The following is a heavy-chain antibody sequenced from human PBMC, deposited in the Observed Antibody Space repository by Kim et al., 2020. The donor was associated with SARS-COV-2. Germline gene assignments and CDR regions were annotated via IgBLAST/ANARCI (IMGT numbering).Heavy chain of an antibody. CDR3: ARDSYYYDSSGYYYSPWYYYGMDV. CDR2: IWYDGSNK. CDR1: GFTFSSYG. D-gene: IGHD3-22*01. Sequence: GGSLRLSCAASGFTFSSYGMHWDRQAPGKGLEWVAVIWYDGSNKYYADSVKGRFTISRDNSKNTLYLQMNSLRAEDTAVYYCARDSYYYDSSGYYYSPWYYYGMDVWGQGTTVTVSS. V-gene: IGHV3-33*08. J-gene: IGHJ6*02.